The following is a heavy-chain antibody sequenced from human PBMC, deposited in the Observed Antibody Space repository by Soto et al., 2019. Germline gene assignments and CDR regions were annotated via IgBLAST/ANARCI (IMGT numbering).Heavy chain of an antibody. CDR2: IYYSGST. D-gene: IGHD3-3*01. J-gene: IGHJ2*01. V-gene: IGHV4-31*03. Sequence: QVQLQESGPGLVKPSQTLSLTCTVSGGSISSGGYYWSWIRQHPGKGLEWIGYIYYSGSTYYNPCLKSRVTISVDTSKNQFSLKLSSVTAADTAVYYCARGYYDFWSGYFLWYFDLWGRGTLVTVSS. CDR3: ARGYYDFWSGYFLWYFDL. CDR1: GGSISSGGYY.